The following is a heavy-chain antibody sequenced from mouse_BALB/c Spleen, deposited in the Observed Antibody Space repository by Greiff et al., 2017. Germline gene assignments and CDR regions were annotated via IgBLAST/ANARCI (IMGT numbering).Heavy chain of an antibody. J-gene: IGHJ4*01. V-gene: IGHV5-6*01. CDR2: ISSGGSYT. Sequence: EVHLVESGGDLVKPGGSLKLSCAASGFTFSSYGMSWVRQTPDKRLEWVATISSGGSYTYYPDSVKGRFTISRDNAKNTLYLQMSSLKSEDTAMYYCARHAFITTAPMDYWGQGTSVTVSS. D-gene: IGHD1-2*01. CDR1: GFTFSSYG. CDR3: ARHAFITTAPMDY.